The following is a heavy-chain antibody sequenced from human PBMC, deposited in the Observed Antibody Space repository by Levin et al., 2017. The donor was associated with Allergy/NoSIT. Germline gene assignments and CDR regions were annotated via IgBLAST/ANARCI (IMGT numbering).Heavy chain of an antibody. Sequence: SSPLSLPFPFSGGSLRSGDYYWNWIRQPPGEGLEWIGHIFYTGSTYHSPSLKSRLTLSVDTSKNQFSLKLSSVTAADTAVYYCVRGFRGHHYGYDEAGQNKYYAMDVWGQGTTVIVSS. J-gene: IGHJ6*02. CDR2: IFYTGST. CDR1: GGSLRSGDYY. D-gene: IGHD3-16*01. V-gene: IGHV4-30-4*01. CDR3: VRGFRGHHYGYDEAGQNKYYAMDV.